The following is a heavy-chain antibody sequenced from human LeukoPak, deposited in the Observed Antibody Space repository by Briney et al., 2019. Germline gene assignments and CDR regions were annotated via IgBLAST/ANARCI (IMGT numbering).Heavy chain of an antibody. CDR3: ARAGTMIVVVIAFDI. V-gene: IGHV3-30*04. CDR1: GFTFSSYA. D-gene: IGHD3-22*01. CDR2: ILTDGSNK. Sequence: GGSLRLACAASGFTFSSYAMHWVRQPPDEGLEWEAVILTDGSNKYYADSVKGRFTISRDNSKNTLYLQMNSLRAENTAVYYCARAGTMIVVVIAFDIWGQGTMDSV. J-gene: IGHJ3*02.